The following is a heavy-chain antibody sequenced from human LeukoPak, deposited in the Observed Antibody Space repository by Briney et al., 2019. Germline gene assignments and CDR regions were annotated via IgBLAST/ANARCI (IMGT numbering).Heavy chain of an antibody. CDR1: GFTFDDYA. V-gene: IGHV3-9*01. D-gene: IGHD4-17*01. Sequence: PGGSLRLSCAASGFTFDDYAMHWVRQAPGKGLEWVSGISWNSGSIGYADSVKGRFTISRDNAKNSLYLQMNSLRVEDTALYYCAKAPNYGDYPAFDIWGQGTMVTVSS. J-gene: IGHJ3*02. CDR2: ISWNSGSI. CDR3: AKAPNYGDYPAFDI.